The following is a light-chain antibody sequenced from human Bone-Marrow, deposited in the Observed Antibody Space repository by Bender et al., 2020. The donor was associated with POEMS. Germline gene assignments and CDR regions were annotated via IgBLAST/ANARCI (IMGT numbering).Light chain of an antibody. CDR1: SSDLSGYNY. V-gene: IGLV2-14*03. CDR2: DVT. Sequence: QSALTQPASVSGSPGQSITITCTGASSDLSGYNYVSWYQQHPGKAPKLIIFDVTYRPSGVSNRFSGSKSGNTASLTISGLQAEDEADYYCTSYTSSSAYVFGTGTKVTVL. CDR3: TSYTSSSAYV. J-gene: IGLJ1*01.